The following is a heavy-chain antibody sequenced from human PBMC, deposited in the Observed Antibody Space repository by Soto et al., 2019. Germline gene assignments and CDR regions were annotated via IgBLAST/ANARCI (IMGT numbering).Heavy chain of an antibody. Sequence: GASVKVSCKASGYTFTGYYMHWVRQAPGQGLEWMGWINPNSGGTNYAQKFQGRVTMTRDTTISTAYMELSRLRSDDTAVYYCARALHYIAAAGSWFDPWGQGTLVTVPQ. CDR1: GYTFTGYY. D-gene: IGHD6-13*01. V-gene: IGHV1-2*02. CDR2: INPNSGGT. J-gene: IGHJ5*02. CDR3: ARALHYIAAAGSWFDP.